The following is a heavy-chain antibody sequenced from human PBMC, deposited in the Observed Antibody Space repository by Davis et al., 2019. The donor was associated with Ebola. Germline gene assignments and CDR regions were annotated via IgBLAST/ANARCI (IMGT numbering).Heavy chain of an antibody. D-gene: IGHD6-6*01. CDR1: GFTFSSHA. CDR3: ARAYSSSPLGY. J-gene: IGHJ4*02. V-gene: IGHV3-21*01. CDR2: ISSSSSYI. Sequence: GGSLRLSCAASGFTFSSHAMSWVRQAPGKGLEWVSSISSSSSYIYYADSVKGRFTISRDNAKNSLYLQMNSLRAEDTAVYYRARAYSSSPLGYWGQGTLVTVSS.